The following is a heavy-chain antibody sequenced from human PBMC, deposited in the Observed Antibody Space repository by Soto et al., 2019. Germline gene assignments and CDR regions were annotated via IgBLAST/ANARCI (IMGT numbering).Heavy chain of an antibody. V-gene: IGHV3-33*01. CDR1: GFTFSSYG. CDR2: IWYDGSNK. J-gene: IGHJ6*02. CDR3: ARDYYYYGMDV. Sequence: ESGGGVVQPGRSLRLSCAASGFTFSSYGMHWVRQAPGKGLEWVAVIWYDGSNKYYADSVKGRFTISRDNSKNTLYLQMNSLRAEDTAVYYCARDYYYYGMDVWGQGTTVTVSS.